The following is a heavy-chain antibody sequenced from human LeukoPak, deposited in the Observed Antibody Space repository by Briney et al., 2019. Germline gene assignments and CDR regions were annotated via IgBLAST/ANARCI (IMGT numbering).Heavy chain of an antibody. J-gene: IGHJ4*02. V-gene: IGHV1-18*01. CDR1: GYTFTSYG. D-gene: IGHD2-2*01. CDR2: ISAYNGNT. CDR3: ARDRDGKDIVVVPAAYVDY. Sequence: GASVKVSCKASGYTFTSYGISWVRQAPGQGLEWMGWISAYNGNTNYAQKPQGRVTMTTDTSTSTAYMELRSLRSDDTAVYYCARDRDGKDIVVVPAAYVDYWGQGTLVTVSS.